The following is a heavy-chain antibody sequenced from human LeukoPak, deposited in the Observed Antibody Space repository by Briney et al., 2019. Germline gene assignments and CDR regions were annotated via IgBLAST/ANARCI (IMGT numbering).Heavy chain of an antibody. V-gene: IGHV3-7*01. CDR1: GVTFSSYW. CDR2: IKQDGSEK. J-gene: IGHJ4*02. CDR3: ARDIRYSSSWDY. D-gene: IGHD6-13*01. Sequence: GGSLRLSCAASGVTFSSYWMSWVRQAPGKGLEWVANIKQDGSEKYYVDSVKGRFTISRDNAKNSLYLQMNSLRAEDTAVYYCARDIRYSSSWDYWGQGTLVTVSS.